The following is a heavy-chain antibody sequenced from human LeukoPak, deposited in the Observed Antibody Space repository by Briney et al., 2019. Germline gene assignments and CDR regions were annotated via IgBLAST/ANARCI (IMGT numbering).Heavy chain of an antibody. V-gene: IGHV3-21*01. D-gene: IGHD3-10*01. CDR1: GFTFSSYS. CDR3: ARGFRYYGSGIDY. J-gene: IGHJ4*02. Sequence: GGSLRLSCAASGFTFSSYSMNWVRQAPGKGLEWVSSISSSSSYIYYANSVKGRFTISRDDRKNTVDLQMGSLRPEDMAVYYCARGFRYYGSGIDYWGQGTLVTVPS. CDR2: ISSSSSYI.